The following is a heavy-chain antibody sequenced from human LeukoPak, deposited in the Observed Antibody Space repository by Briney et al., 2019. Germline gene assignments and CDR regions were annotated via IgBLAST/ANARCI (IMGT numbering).Heavy chain of an antibody. J-gene: IGHJ6*03. CDR1: GGSISSYY. V-gene: IGHV4-4*09. CDR2: IYTSGST. CDR3: ARVYSSGWYVRSNYYYMDV. D-gene: IGHD6-19*01. Sequence: SETLSLTCTVSGGSISSYYWSWIRQPPGKGLEWIGYIYTSGSTNYNPSLKSRVTIPVDTSKNQFSLKLSSVTAADTAVYYCARVYSSGWYVRSNYYYMDVWGKGTTVTVSS.